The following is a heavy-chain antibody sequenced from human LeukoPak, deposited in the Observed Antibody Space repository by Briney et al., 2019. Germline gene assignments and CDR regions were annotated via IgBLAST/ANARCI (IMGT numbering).Heavy chain of an antibody. V-gene: IGHV1-3*01. CDR2: INAGNGNT. CDR3: ARDGVIFGELLLFDY. Sequence: GASVKVSCKASGYTFTSYAMHWVRQAPGQRLEWMGWINAGNGNTKYSQKFQGRVTITRDTSASTAYMELSSLRSEDTAVYYCARDGVIFGELLLFDYWGQGTLVTVSS. D-gene: IGHD3-10*01. CDR1: GYTFTSYA. J-gene: IGHJ4*02.